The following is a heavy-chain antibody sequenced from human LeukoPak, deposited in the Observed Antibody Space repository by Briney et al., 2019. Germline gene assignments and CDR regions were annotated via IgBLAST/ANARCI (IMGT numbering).Heavy chain of an antibody. J-gene: IGHJ5*02. CDR3: ARDRTGYSSLQEFDP. V-gene: IGHV1-46*01. CDR2: INPSGGST. CDR1: GYTFTSYY. D-gene: IGHD6-13*01. Sequence: ASVKVSCKASGYTFTSYYMHWVRQAPGQGLEWMGIINPSGGSTSYAQKFQGRVTMTRDTSTSTVYMELSSLRSEGTAVYYCARDRTGYSSLQEFDPWGQGTLVTVSS.